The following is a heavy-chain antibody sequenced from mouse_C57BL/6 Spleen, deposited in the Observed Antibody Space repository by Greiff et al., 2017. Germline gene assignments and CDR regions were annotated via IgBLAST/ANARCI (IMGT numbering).Heavy chain of an antibody. CDR3: ASWGGNYPLD. V-gene: IGHV3-6*01. D-gene: IGHD2-1*01. Sequence: DVKLQESGPGLVKPSQSLSLTCSVTGYSITSGYYWNWIRQFPGNKLEWMGYISYDGSNNYNPSLKNRISITRDTSKNQFFLKLNSVTTEDTATYYCASWGGNYPLDWGQGTLVTVSA. CDR2: ISYDGSN. J-gene: IGHJ3*01. CDR1: GYSITSGYY.